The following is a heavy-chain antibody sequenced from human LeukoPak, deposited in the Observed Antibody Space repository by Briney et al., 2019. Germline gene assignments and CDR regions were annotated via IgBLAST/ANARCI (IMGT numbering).Heavy chain of an antibody. CDR1: GDSISSYY. CDR2: IYYSGST. Sequence: SETLSLTCTVSGDSISSYYWSWIRQPPGKGLEWIGYIYYSGSTNHNPSLKSRVTMSVDTSKNQFSLRLSSVIAADTAVYYCAREGGPTGAFDIWGQGTMVTVSS. V-gene: IGHV4-59*01. CDR3: AREGGPTGAFDI. J-gene: IGHJ3*02. D-gene: IGHD4-17*01.